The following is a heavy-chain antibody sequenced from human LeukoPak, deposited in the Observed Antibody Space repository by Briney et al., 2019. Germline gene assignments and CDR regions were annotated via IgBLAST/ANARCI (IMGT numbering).Heavy chain of an antibody. CDR3: ARRNGDYGHGAFDI. Sequence: TSETLSLTCTVSGGSISSGTYYWSWIRQPPGKGLEWIGEINHSGSTNYNPSLKSRVTISVDTSKNQFSLKLSSVTAADTAVYYCARRNGDYGHGAFDIWGQGTMVTVSS. D-gene: IGHD4-17*01. CDR1: GGSISSGTYY. V-gene: IGHV4-39*07. J-gene: IGHJ3*02. CDR2: INHSGST.